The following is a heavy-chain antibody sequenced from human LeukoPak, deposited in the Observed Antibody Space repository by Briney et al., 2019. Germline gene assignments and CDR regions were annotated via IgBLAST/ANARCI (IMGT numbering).Heavy chain of an antibody. V-gene: IGHV3-30*04. J-gene: IGHJ4*02. D-gene: IGHD3-10*01. CDR1: RFNFHYYA. CDR3: ARDPRGLRGVLYYFDY. Sequence: GGSLRLSCTASRFNFHYYALHWVRQAPGKGLEWVAFMSFDGRTDSYSDSVKGRFTISRDNSKNTLYLQMNSLRAEDTAVYYCARDPRGLRGVLYYFDYWGQGTLVTVSS. CDR2: MSFDGRTD.